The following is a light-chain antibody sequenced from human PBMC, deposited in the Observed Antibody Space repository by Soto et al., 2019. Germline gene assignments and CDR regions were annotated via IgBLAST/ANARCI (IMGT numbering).Light chain of an antibody. V-gene: IGLV2-11*01. J-gene: IGLJ3*02. Sequence: QSALTQPRSVSGSPGQSVTISCTGTSSGVGAYNYVSWYQQHPGKAPKLMIYDVSKRPSGVPDRFSGSNSGNTASLTISGLQAEDEADYYCCSYAGSYSSRVFGGGTKVTVL. CDR2: DVS. CDR1: SSGVGAYNY. CDR3: CSYAGSYSSRV.